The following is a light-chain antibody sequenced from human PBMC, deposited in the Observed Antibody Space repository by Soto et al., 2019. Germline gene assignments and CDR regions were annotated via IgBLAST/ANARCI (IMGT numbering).Light chain of an antibody. V-gene: IGKV1-39*01. J-gene: IGKJ4*01. CDR1: QSDFNH. CDR2: DAS. Sequence: DVQMTQSPSSLSASVGDSVTITCRASQSDFNHLSCFQQRPGKGPKLLIYDASSLHAAVPSRFSGSGYGTDFTLTISTVQPEDSAIYYCHQSSSTPLTVGGGTRVERK. CDR3: HQSSSTPLT.